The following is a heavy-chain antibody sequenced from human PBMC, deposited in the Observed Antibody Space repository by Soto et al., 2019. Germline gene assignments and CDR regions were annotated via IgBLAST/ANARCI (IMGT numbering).Heavy chain of an antibody. Sequence: QVQLVQSGAELKKPGSSVRVSCQASGGTFSSYSVNWVRQAPGQGLEWMGGIIPIFPTADHAQRFQGRVTITADKSTNTAYMELSSLRSDDTAVYYCAILTSVFGVVDMGGLDVWGQGTTVTVSS. J-gene: IGHJ6*02. CDR3: AILTSVFGVVDMGGLDV. CDR2: IIPIFPTA. V-gene: IGHV1-69*14. D-gene: IGHD3-3*01. CDR1: GGTFSSYS.